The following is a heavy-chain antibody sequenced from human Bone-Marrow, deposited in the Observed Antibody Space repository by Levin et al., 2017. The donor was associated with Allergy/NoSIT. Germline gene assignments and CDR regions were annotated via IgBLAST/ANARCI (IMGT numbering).Heavy chain of an antibody. J-gene: IGHJ4*02. CDR1: GFIFDDYA. Sequence: LSLTCAASGFIFDDYAMFWVRQAPGKGLEWVSLISWDGGSRYYADSVKGRFTISRDNRKNSLYLQMSSLTSEDTAFYYCAKDLYVGTTVTSGPDSWGQGTLVTVSS. CDR3: AKDLYVGTTVTSGPDS. V-gene: IGHV3-43*01. D-gene: IGHD4-17*01. CDR2: ISWDGGSR.